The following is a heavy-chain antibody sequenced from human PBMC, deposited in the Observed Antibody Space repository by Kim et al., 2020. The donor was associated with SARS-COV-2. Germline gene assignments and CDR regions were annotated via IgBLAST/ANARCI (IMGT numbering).Heavy chain of an antibody. CDR2: IIPNSGGT. V-gene: IGHV1-2*02. J-gene: IGHJ4*02. CDR1: GYTFTDYY. CDR3: AKDRGTFTFDY. D-gene: IGHD3-16*01. Sequence: ASVKVCCKASGYTFTDYYMHWVRQAPGQGLEWMGWIIPNSGGTKYAQKFQGRVTMTRDTSISTAYMELSRLRSDDTAVYYCAKDRGTFTFDYWAQGTLVTVSS.